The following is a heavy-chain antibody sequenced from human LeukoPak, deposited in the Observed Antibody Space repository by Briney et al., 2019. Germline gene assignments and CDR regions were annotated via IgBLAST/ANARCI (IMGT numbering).Heavy chain of an antibody. J-gene: IGHJ4*02. CDR1: GYTFTSYA. D-gene: IGHD6-25*01. CDR3: ARQDSGWGFIDY. V-gene: IGHV1-3*01. Sequence: ASVKVSCKASGYTFTSYAMHWVRQAPGQRLEWMGWINAGNGNTKYSQKFQGRVTITRDTSASTAYMELSSLRSEDTAVYYCARQDSGWGFIDYWGQGTLVTVSS. CDR2: INAGNGNT.